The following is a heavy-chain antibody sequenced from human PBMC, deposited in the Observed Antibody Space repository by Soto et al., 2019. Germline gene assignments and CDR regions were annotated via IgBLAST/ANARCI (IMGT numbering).Heavy chain of an antibody. CDR2: SSSGSSYI. CDR1: GFAFSSYS. V-gene: IGHV3-21*01. CDR3: ARDRAAGTIFLSRYYGMDV. Sequence: EVQLVESGGGLVKPGGSLRLSCAASGFAFSSYSMNWVRQAPGKGLEWVSSSSSGSSYIYYADSVKGRFTISRDNAKNSLYLQMNSLRAEDTAVYYCARDRAAGTIFLSRYYGMDVWGQGTTVTVSS. D-gene: IGHD3-3*01. J-gene: IGHJ6*02.